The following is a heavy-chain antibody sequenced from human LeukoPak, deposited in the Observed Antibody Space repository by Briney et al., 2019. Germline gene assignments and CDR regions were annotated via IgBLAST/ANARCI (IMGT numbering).Heavy chain of an antibody. CDR1: GFTFTDHY. CDR2: MRNKANSYIT. V-gene: IGHV3-72*01. J-gene: IGHJ6*03. Sequence: GGSLRLSCAASGFTFTDHYMDWVRQAPGKGLEWVGHMRNKANSYITGYAASVKGRFTISRDDSKNSLYLQMNSLKTEDTAVYYCARGYCASGVCSPYYYYMDVWGKGTTVTVSS. CDR3: ARGYCASGVCSPYYYYMDV. D-gene: IGHD2-8*01.